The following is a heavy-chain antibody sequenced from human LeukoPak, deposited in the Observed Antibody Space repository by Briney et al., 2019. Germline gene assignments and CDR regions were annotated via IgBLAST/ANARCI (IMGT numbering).Heavy chain of an antibody. D-gene: IGHD1-26*01. V-gene: IGHV4-38-2*01. CDR1: GYSISSGYY. CDR3: ARHRMGEDYYYYYYMDV. CDR2: IYHSGST. Sequence: PLETLSLTCAVSGYSISSGYYWGWIRQPPGKGLEWIGSIYHSGSTYYNPSLKSRVTISVDTSKNQFSLKLSSVTAADTAVYYCARHRMGEDYYYYYYMDVWGKGTTVTVSS. J-gene: IGHJ6*03.